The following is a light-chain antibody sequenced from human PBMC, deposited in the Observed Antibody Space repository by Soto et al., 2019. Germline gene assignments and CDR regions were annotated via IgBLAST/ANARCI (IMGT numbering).Light chain of an antibody. V-gene: IGLV2-14*01. CDR1: SSDVGAYNY. CDR3: SSYTSSSTLYV. J-gene: IGLJ1*01. CDR2: EVS. Sequence: QSALTQPASVSGSPGQSITISCIGTSSDVGAYNYVSWYQQHPGKAPKLMIYEVSNWPSGVSNRFSGSKSGNTASLTVSGLQAEDEADYYCSSYTSSSTLYVFGTGTKVTVL.